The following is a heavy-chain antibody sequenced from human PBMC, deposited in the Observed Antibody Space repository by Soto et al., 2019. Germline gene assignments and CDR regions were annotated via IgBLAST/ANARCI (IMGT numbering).Heavy chain of an antibody. Sequence: QVQLVESGGGVVQPGRSLRLSCAASGFTFSSYAMHWVRQAPGKGLEWVAVISYDGSNKYYADSVKGRFTISRDNSKNTLYLQMNSLRAEDTAVYYGARDYLLTTELDYWGQGTLVTVSS. CDR3: ARDYLLTTELDY. CDR2: ISYDGSNK. V-gene: IGHV3-30-3*01. J-gene: IGHJ4*02. D-gene: IGHD4-17*01. CDR1: GFTFSSYA.